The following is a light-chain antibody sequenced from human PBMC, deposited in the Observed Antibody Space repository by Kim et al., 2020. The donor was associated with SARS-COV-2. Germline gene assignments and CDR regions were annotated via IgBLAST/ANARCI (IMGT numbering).Light chain of an antibody. CDR1: QSVSSY. V-gene: IGKV3-11*01. Sequence: SLSPGERATLSCGASQSVSSYLAWYQQKPGQAPRLLYYDASNRATGIPARFSGSGSGTDFTLTISSLEPEDFAVYYCQQRSNWPTFGQGTRLEIK. CDR2: DAS. J-gene: IGKJ5*01. CDR3: QQRSNWPT.